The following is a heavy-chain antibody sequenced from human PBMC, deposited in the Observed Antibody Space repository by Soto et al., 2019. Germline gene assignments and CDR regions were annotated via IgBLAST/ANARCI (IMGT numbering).Heavy chain of an antibody. Sequence: QGQLQQSGPGLVKPSQTLSLTCAISGDSVSSDITSWNWSRQSPSRGLEWLGRKYYRSKWFHDYAASVKSRITINPDTSKNQFSLELNSMTPEDTAVYYCARGNALDVWGQGTVVTVSS. CDR2: KYYRSKWFH. V-gene: IGHV6-1*01. CDR1: GDSVSSDITS. CDR3: ARGNALDV. D-gene: IGHD3-10*01. J-gene: IGHJ3*01.